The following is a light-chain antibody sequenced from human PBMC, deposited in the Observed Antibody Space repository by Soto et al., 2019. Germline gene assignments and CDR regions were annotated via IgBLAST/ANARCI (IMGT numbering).Light chain of an antibody. CDR1: QTISRSY. J-gene: IGKJ3*01. V-gene: IGKV3-20*01. Sequence: EIVLTQSPGNLSLSPGERATLSCRASQTISRSYLGWYQQKPRQAPRVLMTGASNRATGVPDRFSGSGSGTDFTLTISRLEPEDSASYYCQQYGSSVTFGPGTKVEIK. CDR2: GAS. CDR3: QQYGSSVT.